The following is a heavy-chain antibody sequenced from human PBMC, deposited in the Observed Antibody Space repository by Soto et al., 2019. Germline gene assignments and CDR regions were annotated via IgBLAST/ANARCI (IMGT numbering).Heavy chain of an antibody. CDR2: IYSGGST. CDR3: ARVGGVITSYFPMDV. Sequence: GGSLRLSCAASGFTVSSNYMSWVRQAPGKGLEWVSVIYSGGSTYYADSVKGRFTISRDNSKNTLYLQMNSLRAEDTAVYYCARVGGVITSYFPMDVWGQGTTVTVSS. D-gene: IGHD3-10*01. CDR1: GFTVSSNY. J-gene: IGHJ6*02. V-gene: IGHV3-53*01.